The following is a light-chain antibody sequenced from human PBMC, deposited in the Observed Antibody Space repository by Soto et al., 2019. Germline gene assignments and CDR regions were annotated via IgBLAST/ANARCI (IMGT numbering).Light chain of an antibody. CDR1: SSDVGGYNY. J-gene: IGLJ2*01. V-gene: IGLV2-8*01. Sequence: QSALTQPLSASGSPGQSVTISCTGTSSDVGGYNYVSWYQQHPGKAPKLMIYEVSKRPSGVPDRFSGSKSGNTASLTVSGLQAEDEADYYCSSYAGSNNLGFGGGTKLTVL. CDR2: EVS. CDR3: SSYAGSNNLG.